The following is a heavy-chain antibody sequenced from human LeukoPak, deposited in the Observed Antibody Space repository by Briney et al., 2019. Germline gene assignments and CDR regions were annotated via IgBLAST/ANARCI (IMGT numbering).Heavy chain of an antibody. CDR2: IIPIFGTA. V-gene: IGHV1-69*05. Sequence: SVKVSCKASGGTFSSYAISWVRQAPGQGLEWMGRIIPIFGTANYAQKFQGRVTITTDESTSTAYMELSSLRSEDTAVYYCARDSADSYGFDYWGQGTLVTVSS. J-gene: IGHJ4*02. CDR1: GGTFSSYA. CDR3: ARDSADSYGFDY. D-gene: IGHD5-18*01.